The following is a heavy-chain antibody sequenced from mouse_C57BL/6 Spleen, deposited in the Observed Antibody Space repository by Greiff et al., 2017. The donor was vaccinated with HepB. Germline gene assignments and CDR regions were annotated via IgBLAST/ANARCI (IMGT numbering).Heavy chain of an antibody. CDR1: GFTFSSYG. V-gene: IGHV5-6*01. Sequence: EVKLMESGGDLVKPGGSLKLSCAASGFTFSSYGMSWVRQTPDKRLEWVATISSGGSYTYYPDSVKGRFTISRDNAKNTLYLQMSSLKSEDTAMYYCARQGDYDGYYAMDYWGQGTSVTVSS. CDR3: ARQGDYDGYYAMDY. CDR2: ISSGGSYT. D-gene: IGHD2-4*01. J-gene: IGHJ4*01.